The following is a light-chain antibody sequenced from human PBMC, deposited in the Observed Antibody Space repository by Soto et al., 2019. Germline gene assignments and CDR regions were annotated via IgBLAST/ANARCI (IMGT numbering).Light chain of an antibody. Sequence: ETVLTQSPGTVSLSPGERATLSCRTSQSVNSNFLAWYQQKPGQSPRLLIYGLFNRATGIPDRFSGSGSVTDFTLTISGLEPEDSAVYYCQHYDGSPRTFGQGTKLEIK. J-gene: IGKJ2*01. V-gene: IGKV3-20*01. CDR3: QHYDGSPRT. CDR2: GLF. CDR1: QSVNSNF.